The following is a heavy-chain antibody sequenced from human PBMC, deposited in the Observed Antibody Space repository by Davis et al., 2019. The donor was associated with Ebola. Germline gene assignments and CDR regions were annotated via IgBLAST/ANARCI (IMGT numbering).Heavy chain of an antibody. Sequence: SQTLSLTCAISGDSVSSNSAAWNWIRQSPSRGLEWLGRTYYRSKWFVDYAVSLKSRITINPDTSKNQFSLQLTSVTPEDTAVYYCARDPPYDQGYDFWGQGTLVTVSS. J-gene: IGHJ4*02. CDR1: GDSVSSNSAA. CDR3: ARDPPYDQGYDF. D-gene: IGHD3-16*01. CDR2: TYYRSKWFV. V-gene: IGHV6-1*01.